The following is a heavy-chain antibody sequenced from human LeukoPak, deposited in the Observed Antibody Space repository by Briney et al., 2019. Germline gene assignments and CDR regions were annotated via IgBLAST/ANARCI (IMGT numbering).Heavy chain of an antibody. D-gene: IGHD3-22*01. CDR1: GFTFSSYS. V-gene: IGHV3-21*01. CDR2: ISSSSSYI. J-gene: IGHJ4*02. Sequence: PGGSLRLSCAASGFTFSSYSMNWVRQAPGKGLEWVSSISSSSSYIYYADSVKGRFTISRDNAKNSLYLQMNSLRAEDTAVYYCARDEYRYYDSSGSYYYGKWGQGTLVTVSS. CDR3: ARDEYRYYDSSGSYYYGK.